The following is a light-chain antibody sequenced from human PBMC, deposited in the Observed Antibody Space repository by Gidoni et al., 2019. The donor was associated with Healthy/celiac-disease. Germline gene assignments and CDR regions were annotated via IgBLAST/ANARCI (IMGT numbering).Light chain of an antibody. J-gene: IGKJ5*01. Sequence: DIQLTQSPSFLSASVGDRVTITCRASQGISSYLAWYQQKPGKAPKLLIYAASTLQSGVPSRFSGSGSGTEFTLTISSLQPEDFATYYCQQLNSYPQITFDQXTRLEIK. V-gene: IGKV1-9*01. CDR3: QQLNSYPQIT. CDR2: AAS. CDR1: QGISSY.